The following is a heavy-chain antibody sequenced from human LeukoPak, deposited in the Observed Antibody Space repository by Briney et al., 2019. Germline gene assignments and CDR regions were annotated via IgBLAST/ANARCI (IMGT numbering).Heavy chain of an antibody. J-gene: IGHJ6*03. D-gene: IGHD2-15*01. CDR2: IKEDGSEK. V-gene: IGHV3-7*01. CDR1: GFTFSRYW. CDR3: ARQKAVVVVAATPDEDYGDYVDYYYYMDV. Sequence: PGGSLRLSCAASGFTFSRYWMSWVRQAPGKGLEWVANIKEDGSEKYYVDSVKGRLTISRDNAKNSMSQKIKSMRAEDTAVYYCARQKAVVVVAATPDEDYGDYVDYYYYMDVWGKGTTVTVSS.